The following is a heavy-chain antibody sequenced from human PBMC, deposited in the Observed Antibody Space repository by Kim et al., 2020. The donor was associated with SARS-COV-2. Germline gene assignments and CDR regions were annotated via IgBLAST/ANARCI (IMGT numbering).Heavy chain of an antibody. V-gene: IGHV4-59*13. Sequence: SETLSLTCTVSAGSISSYYWTWIRQPPGKGLEWIGYIYYTGDTNYNPSLESRVTISVDTSKNQFSLKLSSVTAADTAVYYCARGASSFGYWCQGTRVTVS. J-gene: IGHJ4*02. D-gene: IGHD6-6*01. CDR1: AGSISSYY. CDR2: IYYTGDT. CDR3: ARGASSFGY.